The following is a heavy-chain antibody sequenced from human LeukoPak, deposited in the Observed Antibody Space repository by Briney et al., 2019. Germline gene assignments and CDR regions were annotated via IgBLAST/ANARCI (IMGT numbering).Heavy chain of an antibody. D-gene: IGHD3-3*01. CDR2: IYYSGNT. CDR3: ARGGGVVLRSYMDV. Sequence: SETLSLTCTVSGVSISSSNSYWGWIRQPPGKGLEWIGSIYYSGNTYYNASLKSQVSISIDTSKNQFSLKLTSVTAADTAVYYCARGGGVVLRSYMDVWGKGTTVTISS. CDR1: GVSISSSNSY. V-gene: IGHV4-39*01. J-gene: IGHJ6*03.